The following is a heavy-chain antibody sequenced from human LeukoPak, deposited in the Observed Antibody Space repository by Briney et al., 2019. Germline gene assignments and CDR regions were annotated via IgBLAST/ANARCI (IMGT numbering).Heavy chain of an antibody. CDR3: ARESVEMATNY. CDR2: ILYTGDT. D-gene: IGHD5-24*01. V-gene: IGHV4-4*02. Sequence: SETLSLTCAVSGASVSSGNWWNWARQSPGKGLEWIAEILYTGDTNYNPSLKSRVTISVDTSKNQFSLKLSSVTAADTAVYYCARESVEMATNYWGQGTLVTVSS. J-gene: IGHJ4*02. CDR1: GASVSSGNW.